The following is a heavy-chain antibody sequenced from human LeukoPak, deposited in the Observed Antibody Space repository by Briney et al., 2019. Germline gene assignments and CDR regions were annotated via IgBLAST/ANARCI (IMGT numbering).Heavy chain of an antibody. J-gene: IGHJ6*03. D-gene: IGHD2-8*01. V-gene: IGHV3-21*01. CDR3: ARKGGDIVLMVYAISHYYMDV. Sequence: GGSLRLSCAASGFTVSSNYMSWVRQAPGKGLEWVSSISSSSSYIYYADSVKGRFTISRDNAKNSLYLQMNSLRAEDTAVYYCARKGGDIVLMVYAISHYYMDVWGKGTTVTVSS. CDR2: ISSSSSYI. CDR1: GFTVSSNY.